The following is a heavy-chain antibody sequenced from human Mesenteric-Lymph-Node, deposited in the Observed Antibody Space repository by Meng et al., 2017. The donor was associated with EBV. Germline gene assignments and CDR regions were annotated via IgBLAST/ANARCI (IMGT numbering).Heavy chain of an antibody. V-gene: IGHV4-4*02. D-gene: IGHD6-13*01. Sequence: VPLPDSGPVLGRPWGTRSRTCSVSGVDISGSSWWSWVRPPPGKGLEWLGEIYHSSGTTNYNPSLKSRVTISLDKSKNQFSLNLSSVTAADTAVYYCARLPPTTGYGTARSYWGQGTLVTVSS. CDR2: IYHSSGTT. CDR3: ARLPPTTGYGTARSY. J-gene: IGHJ4*02. CDR1: GVDISGSSW.